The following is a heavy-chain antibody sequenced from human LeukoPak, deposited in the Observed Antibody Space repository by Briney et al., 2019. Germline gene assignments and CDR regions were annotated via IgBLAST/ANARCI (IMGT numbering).Heavy chain of an antibody. J-gene: IGHJ3*02. D-gene: IGHD2-15*01. CDR2: IDPNSGGT. V-gene: IGHV1-2*06. CDR3: ARGRRIYPPSHDAFDI. Sequence: ASVKVSCKASGYTFTGYYMHWVRQAPGQGLEWMGRIDPNSGGTNYAQKFQGRVTMTRDTSISTAYMELSRLRSDDTAVYYCARGRRIYPPSHDAFDIWGQGTMVTVSS. CDR1: GYTFTGYY.